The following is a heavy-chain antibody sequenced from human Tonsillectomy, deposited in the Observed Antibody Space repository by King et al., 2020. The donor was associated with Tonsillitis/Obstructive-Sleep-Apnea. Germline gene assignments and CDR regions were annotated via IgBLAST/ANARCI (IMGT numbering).Heavy chain of an antibody. V-gene: IGHV4-34*01. CDR1: GGSFSGYY. J-gene: IGHJ4*02. CDR3: ARGHRGRIGY. Sequence: VQLQQWGAGLLKPSETLSLTCAVYGGSFSGYYWNWIRQPPGKGLEWIGEINYIGSTNYNPSLESRVTISVDPPKNQFSLKLSSVTAADTAVYYCARGHRGRIGYWGQGTLVTVSS. CDR2: INYIGST.